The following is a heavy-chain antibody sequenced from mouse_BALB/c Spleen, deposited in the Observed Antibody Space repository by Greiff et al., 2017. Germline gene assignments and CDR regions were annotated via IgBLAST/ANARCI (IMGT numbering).Heavy chain of an antibody. CDR2: ISSGSSTI. CDR1: GFTFSSFG. V-gene: IGHV5-17*02. Sequence: EVQLVESGGGLVQPGGSRKLSCAASGFTFSSFGMHWVRQAPEKGLEWVAYISSGSSTIYYADTVKGRFTISRDNPKNTLFLQMTSLRSEDTAMYYCARSGYDGFYAMDYWGQGTSVTVSS. CDR3: ARSGYDGFYAMDY. J-gene: IGHJ4*01. D-gene: IGHD2-3*01.